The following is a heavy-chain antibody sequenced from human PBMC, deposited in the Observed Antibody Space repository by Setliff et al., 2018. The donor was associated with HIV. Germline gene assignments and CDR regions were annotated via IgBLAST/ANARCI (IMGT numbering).Heavy chain of an antibody. CDR3: ASPASGGSSGQYHY. CDR2: GYIYYNGRVSYSEKT. CDR1: GGSISRSSYF. D-gene: IGHD6-19*01. J-gene: IGHJ4*02. Sequence: LSLTCTVSGGSISRSSYFWTWIRQRPGQGLEWIGYIYYNGRVSYSEKTYYSPSLKSRVTISVDSSKNQFSLKLSSVTAADTAVYYCASPASGGSSGQYHYWGQGTLVTVSS. V-gene: IGHV4-39*01.